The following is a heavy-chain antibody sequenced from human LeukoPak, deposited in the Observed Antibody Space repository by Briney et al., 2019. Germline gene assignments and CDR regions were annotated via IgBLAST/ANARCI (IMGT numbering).Heavy chain of an antibody. CDR1: GGSISSGDYS. Sequence: SQTLSLTCTVSGGSISSGDYSWSWIRQPPGKGLEWIGYIYYSGSTYYNPSLKSRVTISVDTSKIQFSLKLSSVTAADTAVYYCARALGYPRWYFDLWGRGTLVTVSS. CDR2: IYYSGST. D-gene: IGHD2-2*03. J-gene: IGHJ2*01. V-gene: IGHV4-30-4*01. CDR3: ARALGYPRWYFDL.